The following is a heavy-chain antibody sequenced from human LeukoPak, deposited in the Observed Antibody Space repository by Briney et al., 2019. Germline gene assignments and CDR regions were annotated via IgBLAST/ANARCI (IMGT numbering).Heavy chain of an antibody. J-gene: IGHJ4*02. Sequence: ASVTVSCKASGYTFTSYGISWVRQAPGEGLEWMGWISAYNGNTNYAQKLQGRVTMTTDTSTSTAYMELRSLRSDDTVVYYCARHDYYDSSGYYYIDYWGQGTLVTVSS. CDR3: ARHDYYDSSGYYYIDY. V-gene: IGHV1-18*01. D-gene: IGHD3-22*01. CDR1: GYTFTSYG. CDR2: ISAYNGNT.